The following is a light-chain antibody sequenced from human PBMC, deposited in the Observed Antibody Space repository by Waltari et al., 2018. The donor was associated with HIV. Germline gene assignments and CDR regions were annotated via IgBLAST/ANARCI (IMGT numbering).Light chain of an antibody. V-gene: IGLV1-44*01. Sequence: QSVLTQTPSTSGTPGQRVTMSCSGSDSDIGAYSVNWYQKFPGTAPKLLIYSNNQRPSGVPYLFAGSRSGTSASLAISGLQSGDEADYFCAAWDESRATYVFGTGTRVTVL. CDR2: SNN. J-gene: IGLJ1*01. CDR1: DSDIGAYS. CDR3: AAWDESRATYV.